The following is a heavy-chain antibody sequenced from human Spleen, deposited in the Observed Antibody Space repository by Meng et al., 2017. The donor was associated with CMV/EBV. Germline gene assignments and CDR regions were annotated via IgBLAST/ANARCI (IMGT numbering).Heavy chain of an antibody. CDR3: AKDLNRGYNWNYRYYYYGMDV. D-gene: IGHD1-7*01. J-gene: IGHJ6*02. V-gene: IGHV3-7*03. CDR1: GFTLSSYW. CDR2: IKQDGSEK. Sequence: GESLKISCAASGFTLSSYWMSWVRQAPGKGLEWVANIKQDGSEKYYEDSVKGRFTISRDNAKNSLYLQMNSLRAEDTAVYYCAKDLNRGYNWNYRYYYYGMDVWGQGTTVTVSS.